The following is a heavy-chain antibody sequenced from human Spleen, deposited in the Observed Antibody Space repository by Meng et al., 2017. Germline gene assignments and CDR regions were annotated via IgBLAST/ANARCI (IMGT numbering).Heavy chain of an antibody. CDR3: ARRFDSSAYFFDY. Sequence: QVQLQESGPGLVKPSQTLSLTCRVSGDSINSGSHYWNWIRQPAGKGLEWIGRIYASGITKYNPSLKSRVTISVDTSKNLFSLKLGSVTAADTAVYYCARRFDSSAYFFDYWGHGTVVTSPQ. CDR1: GDSINSGSHY. J-gene: IGHJ4*01. D-gene: IGHD3-22*01. CDR2: IYASGIT. V-gene: IGHV4-61*02.